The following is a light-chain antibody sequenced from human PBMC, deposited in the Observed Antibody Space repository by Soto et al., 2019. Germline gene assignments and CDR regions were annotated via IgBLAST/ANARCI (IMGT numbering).Light chain of an antibody. CDR1: SSNLGAGYD. Sequence: QSVLTQPPSVSGAPGQRVTISCTGSSSNLGAGYDVHWYQLLPGTAPKLLIYGNRNRPSGVPDRFSGSKSGTSASLAITGLQAEDEADYYCQSYDNSLGVCYVFGTGTKVTAL. CDR2: GNR. J-gene: IGLJ1*01. V-gene: IGLV1-40*01. CDR3: QSYDNSLGVCYV.